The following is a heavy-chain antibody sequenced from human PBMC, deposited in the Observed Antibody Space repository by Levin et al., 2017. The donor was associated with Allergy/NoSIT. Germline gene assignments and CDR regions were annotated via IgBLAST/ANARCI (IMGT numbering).Heavy chain of an antibody. Sequence: KISCKASGGTFRHYALSWVRQAPGQGFEWMGGIVPVFGSTNYAQKFHGRVTITADESTSTANMELSSLRSDDTAVYYCLTRSAYSYGHYSFDYWGQGTLVTVSS. CDR3: LTRSAYSYGHYSFDY. CDR2: IVPVFGST. CDR1: GGTFRHYA. D-gene: IGHD5-18*01. V-gene: IGHV1-69*01. J-gene: IGHJ4*02.